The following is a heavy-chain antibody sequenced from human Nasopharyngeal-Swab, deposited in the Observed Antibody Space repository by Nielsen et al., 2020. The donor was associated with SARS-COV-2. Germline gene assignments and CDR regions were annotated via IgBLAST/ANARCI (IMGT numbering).Heavy chain of an antibody. V-gene: IGHV1-69*01. CDR2: IIPIFGTA. J-gene: IGHJ6*02. D-gene: IGHD2-15*01. CDR3: AREGVVAVAGSDYYGMDV. Sequence: WVRQAPGQGLEWMGGIIPIFGTANYAQKFQGRVTITADESTSTAYVELSSLRSEDTAVYYCAREGVVAVAGSDYYGMDVWGQGTTVTVSS.